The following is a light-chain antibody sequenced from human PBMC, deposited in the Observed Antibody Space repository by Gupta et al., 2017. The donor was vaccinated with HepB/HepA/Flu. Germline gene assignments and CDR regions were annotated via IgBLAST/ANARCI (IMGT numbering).Light chain of an antibody. Sequence: DIQMTQSPSTLSASVGDRVTITCRASQTISNWLAWYQQKPGKAPKLLIYKASTLESGVPSRFSGSGSGTEFTLTISSLQPDDFGTYYCQQYNSYLFGGGTKVEIK. J-gene: IGKJ4*01. CDR3: QQYNSYL. V-gene: IGKV1-5*03. CDR1: QTISNW. CDR2: KAS.